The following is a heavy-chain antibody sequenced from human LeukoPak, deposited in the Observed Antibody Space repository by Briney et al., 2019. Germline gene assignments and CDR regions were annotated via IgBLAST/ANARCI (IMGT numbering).Heavy chain of an antibody. CDR3: ARVVHIGLQFFFDY. CDR2: INHSGST. Sequence: SETLSLTCAVYGVSFSGHYWSWIRQPPGKGLEWIGEINHSGSTNYNPSLKSRVTISVDTSKNQFSLKLSSVTAADTAVYYCARVVHIGLQFFFDYWGQGTLVTVSS. V-gene: IGHV4-34*01. CDR1: GVSFSGHY. D-gene: IGHD5-24*01. J-gene: IGHJ4*02.